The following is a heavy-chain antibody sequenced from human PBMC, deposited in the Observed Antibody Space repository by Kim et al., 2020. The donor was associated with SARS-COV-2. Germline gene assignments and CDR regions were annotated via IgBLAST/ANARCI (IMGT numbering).Heavy chain of an antibody. CDR3: ARVRYYYDSSGYHNPDYYYGMDV. J-gene: IGHJ6*02. CDR1: GYTFTSYA. V-gene: IGHV1-3*01. CDR2: INAGNGNT. Sequence: ASVKVSCKASGYTFTSYAMHWVRQAPGQRLEWMGWINAGNGNTKYSQKFQGRVTITRDTSASTAYMELSSLRSEDTAVYYCARVRYYYDSSGYHNPDYYYGMDVWGQGTTVTVSS. D-gene: IGHD3-22*01.